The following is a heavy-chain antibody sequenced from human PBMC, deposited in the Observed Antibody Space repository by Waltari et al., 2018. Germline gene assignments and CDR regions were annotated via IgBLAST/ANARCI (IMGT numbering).Heavy chain of an antibody. CDR1: GGSISSSSYY. D-gene: IGHD5-12*01. V-gene: IGHV4-39*07. Sequence: QLQLQESGPGLVKPSETLSLTCTVSGGSISSSSYYWGWIRQPPGKGLEWIGSIYYSGSTYYNPSLKSRVTISVDTSKNQFSLKLSSVTAADTAVYYCARVTDIPSNYMDVWGKGTTVTISS. CDR2: IYYSGST. J-gene: IGHJ6*03. CDR3: ARVTDIPSNYMDV.